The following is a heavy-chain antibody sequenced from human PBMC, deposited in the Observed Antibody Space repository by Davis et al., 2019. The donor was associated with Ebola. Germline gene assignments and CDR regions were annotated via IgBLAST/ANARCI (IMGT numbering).Heavy chain of an antibody. CDR3: ARWGRLSYYGMDV. Sequence: GESLKISCKGSGYSFTSYWIGWVRQLPGKGLEWMGIIYPGDSDTRYSPSFQGQVTISADKSISTAYLQWSSLKASDTAMYYCARWGRLSYYGMDVWGQGTTVTVSS. CDR1: GYSFTSYW. D-gene: IGHD3-16*01. J-gene: IGHJ6*02. CDR2: IYPGDSDT. V-gene: IGHV5-51*01.